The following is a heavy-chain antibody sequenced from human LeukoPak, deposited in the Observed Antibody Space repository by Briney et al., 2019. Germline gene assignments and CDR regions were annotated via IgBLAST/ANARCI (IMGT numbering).Heavy chain of an antibody. CDR2: IYTTGST. V-gene: IGHV4-61*02. Sequence: SQTLSLTCTVSGGSISSGSDYWSWIRQPAGKGLEWIGRIYTTGSTNYNPSLKSRVTISVDTSKNHLSLKLSSVTAADTAVYYCARQWFGELLPRDWGQGTLVTVSS. CDR1: GGSISSGSDY. D-gene: IGHD3-10*01. J-gene: IGHJ4*02. CDR3: ARQWFGELLPRD.